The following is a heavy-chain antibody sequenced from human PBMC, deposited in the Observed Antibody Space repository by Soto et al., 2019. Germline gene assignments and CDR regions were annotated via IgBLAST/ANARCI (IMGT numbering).Heavy chain of an antibody. CDR1: GFTFSDYY. D-gene: IGHD2-8*01. CDR3: ARDNGGTFDY. CDR2: VSSRGTST. Sequence: RLSCAASGFTFSDYYMTWIRQAPGKGLEWVSYVSSRGTSTNYADSMKGRFTISRDNAKNSLYLQMNSLRAEDTAVYYCARDNGGTFDYWGQGTLVTVSS. J-gene: IGHJ4*02. V-gene: IGHV3-11*05.